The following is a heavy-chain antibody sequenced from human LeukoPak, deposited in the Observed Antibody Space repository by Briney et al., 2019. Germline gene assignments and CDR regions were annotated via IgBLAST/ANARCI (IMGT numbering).Heavy chain of an antibody. CDR3: VRGVGVSRFNYFDP. J-gene: IGHJ5*02. CDR1: GFTFSSFG. D-gene: IGHD5-24*01. CDR2: IWYDASDR. Sequence: PGRSLTLSCAASGFTFSSFGMHWVRQAPGKGLEWVAVIWYDASDRYYADSVKGRFTISRDNSKNTLFLQMNSLRDDDTAVYYCVRGVGVSRFNYFDPWGQGPLVVVSS. V-gene: IGHV3-33*01.